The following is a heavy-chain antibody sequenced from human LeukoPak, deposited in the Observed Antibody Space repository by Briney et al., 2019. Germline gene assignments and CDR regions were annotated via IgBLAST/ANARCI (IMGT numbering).Heavy chain of an antibody. CDR1: GDTFSSYT. Sequence: ASVKVSCKASGDTFSSYTISWVRQAPGQGLEWMGGIIPIFGSANYAQKFQGRVTITADESTSTAYMELSSLRSEDTAVYYCATYSGYALHDAFDIWGQGTMVTVSS. CDR3: ATYSGYALHDAFDI. J-gene: IGHJ3*02. V-gene: IGHV1-69*13. CDR2: IIPIFGSA. D-gene: IGHD5-12*01.